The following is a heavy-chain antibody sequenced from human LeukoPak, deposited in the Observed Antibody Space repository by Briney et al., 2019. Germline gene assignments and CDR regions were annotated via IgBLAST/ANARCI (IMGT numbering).Heavy chain of an antibody. CDR2: INHSGST. Sequence: SETLSLTCAVYGGSFSGYYWSWIRQPPGKGLEWIGEINHSGSTNYNPSLKSRVTISVDTSKNQFSLKLSSVTAADTAVYYCARGSSGGGYSYGSNAFDIWGQGTMVTVSS. CDR3: ARGSSGGGYSYGSNAFDI. CDR1: GGSFSGYY. D-gene: IGHD5-18*01. J-gene: IGHJ3*02. V-gene: IGHV4-34*01.